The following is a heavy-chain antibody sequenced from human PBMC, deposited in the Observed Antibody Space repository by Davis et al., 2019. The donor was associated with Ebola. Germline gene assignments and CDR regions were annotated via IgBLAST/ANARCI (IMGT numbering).Heavy chain of an antibody. CDR3: AKSFLITGSHMSEFRGVDY. J-gene: IGHJ4*02. CDR1: EFTFSSYG. V-gene: IGHV3-23*01. Sequence: PGGSLRLSCAASEFTFSSYGMTWVRQAPGQGPEWGPSVSAGGTAPYYADSVKGRFTISRDNSKNTLSLQMDSLRADDTAVYYCAKSFLITGSHMSEFRGVDYWGQGTVVTVSS. CDR2: VSAGGTAP. D-gene: IGHD2-8*02.